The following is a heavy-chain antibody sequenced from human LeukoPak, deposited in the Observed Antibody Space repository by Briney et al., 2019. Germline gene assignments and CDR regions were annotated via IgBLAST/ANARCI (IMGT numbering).Heavy chain of an antibody. CDR1: GFTVRRNY. Sequence: PGGSLRLSCSASGFTVRRNYMSWVRQAPGKGLVWVSVIYTGGSTYYADSVKGRFTISRDNSNNILHLQTNSLRVEDTAVYYCAGGAGDWNAFHIWGQGTMVTVSS. CDR3: AGGAGDWNAFHI. J-gene: IGHJ3*02. D-gene: IGHD2-21*02. V-gene: IGHV3-66*01. CDR2: IYTGGST.